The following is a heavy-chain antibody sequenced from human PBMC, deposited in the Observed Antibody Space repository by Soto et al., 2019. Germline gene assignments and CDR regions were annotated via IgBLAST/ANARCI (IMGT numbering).Heavy chain of an antibody. CDR1: GYTFTSYA. CDR3: ARTSGYYSLDY. CDR2: INAGNGNI. Sequence: ASVKVSCKASGYTFTSYAMHWVRQAPGQSLEWMGWINAGNGNIKYSQKFRGRVTITRDTSASTAYMELNSLRSEDTAVYYCARTSGYYSLDYWGQGALVTVSS. J-gene: IGHJ4*02. D-gene: IGHD3-22*01. V-gene: IGHV1-3*01.